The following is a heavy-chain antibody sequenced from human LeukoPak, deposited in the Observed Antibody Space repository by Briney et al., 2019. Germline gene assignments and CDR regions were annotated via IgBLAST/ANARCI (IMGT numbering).Heavy chain of an antibody. CDR2: IKQDGSEK. J-gene: IGHJ5*02. Sequence: GGSLRLSCAASGFTFSSYWTSWVRQAPGKGLEWVANIKQDGSEKYYVDSVKGRFTISRDNAKNSLYLQMNSLRAEDTAVYYCARVWDCSGGSCYSSWFDPWGQGTLVTVSS. CDR3: ARVWDCSGGSCYSSWFDP. V-gene: IGHV3-7*03. CDR1: GFTFSSYW. D-gene: IGHD2-15*01.